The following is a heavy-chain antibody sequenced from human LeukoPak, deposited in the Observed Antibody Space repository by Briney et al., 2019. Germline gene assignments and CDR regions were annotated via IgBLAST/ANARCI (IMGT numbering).Heavy chain of an antibody. Sequence: GGSLRLSCAASGFAFSSYAMNWVRQAPGKGLEWVSSVSTSGTSKYYADSVKGRFAISRNNAKNSLYLQMSRLEAEDTAVYYCAGEGGSEDFDWWGQGTLATVSS. D-gene: IGHD3-16*01. J-gene: IGHJ4*02. CDR3: AGEGGSEDFDW. V-gene: IGHV3-21*01. CDR1: GFAFSSYA. CDR2: VSTSGTSK.